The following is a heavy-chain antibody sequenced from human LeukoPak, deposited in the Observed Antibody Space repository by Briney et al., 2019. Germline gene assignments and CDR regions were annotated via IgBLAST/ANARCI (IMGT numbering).Heavy chain of an antibody. V-gene: IGHV1-8*02. CDR2: MNPNSGNT. Sequence: ASVKVSCKASGCTFTSYDINWVRQATGQGLEWMGWMNPNSGNTGYAQKFQGRVTMTRNTSISTAYMELSSLRSEDTAVYYCARVVWGTNGAFDIWGQGTMVTVSS. J-gene: IGHJ3*02. D-gene: IGHD3-16*01. CDR1: GCTFTSYD. CDR3: ARVVWGTNGAFDI.